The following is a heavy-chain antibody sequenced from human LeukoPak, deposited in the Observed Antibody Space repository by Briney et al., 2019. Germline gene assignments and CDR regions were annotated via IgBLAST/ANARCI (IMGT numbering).Heavy chain of an antibody. CDR1: GFAFSVYA. J-gene: IGHJ4*02. CDR3: AKDRPNYYHDNGHYYRRGGDC. V-gene: IGHV3-23*01. D-gene: IGHD3-22*01. Sequence: GGSLRLSCAASGFAFSVYAMSWVRQGTGKGLEWVSSTSSGGELTFYADSVKGRFTISRDNSKNTLYLQMNSLRAEDTAVYYCAKDRPNYYHDNGHYYRRGGDCWGQGTLVTVSS. CDR2: TSSGGELT.